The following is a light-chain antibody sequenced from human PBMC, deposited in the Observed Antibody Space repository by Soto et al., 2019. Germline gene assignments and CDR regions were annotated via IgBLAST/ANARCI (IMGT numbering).Light chain of an antibody. CDR1: SSDVGRYNY. V-gene: IGLV2-14*03. J-gene: IGLJ1*01. Sequence: QSVLTQPASVSGSPGQSITISCTGTSSDVGRYNYVSWYQHHPGKAPKLMISDVSHRPSGISYRFSGSKSGNTASLIISGLQAEDEADYYCCSYTASTNYVFGTGTKLTVL. CDR2: DVS. CDR3: CSYTASTNYV.